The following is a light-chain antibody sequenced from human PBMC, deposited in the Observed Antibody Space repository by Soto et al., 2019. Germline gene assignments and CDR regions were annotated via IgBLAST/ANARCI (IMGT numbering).Light chain of an antibody. CDR1: SGRSDYT. CDR2: LYSDGSR. Sequence: QLVLTQSPSASASLGASVKLSCTLSSGRSDYTLAWHQQQPGKGPRYLMKLYSDGSRVKGDGIPDRFTGSSSGAERYLTISNPQSEDEADYYCQTWATDITGNFGGGTKLTVL. CDR3: QTWATDITGN. J-gene: IGLJ2*01. V-gene: IGLV4-69*01.